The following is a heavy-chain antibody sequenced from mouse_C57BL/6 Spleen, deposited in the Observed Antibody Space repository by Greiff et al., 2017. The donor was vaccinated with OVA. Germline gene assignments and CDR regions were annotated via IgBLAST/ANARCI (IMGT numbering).Heavy chain of an antibody. D-gene: IGHD3-2*02. V-gene: IGHV3-6*01. J-gene: IGHJ3*01. CDR2: ISYDGSN. CDR1: GYSITSGYY. Sequence: EVQLQESGPGLVKPSQSLSLTCSVTGYSITSGYYWNWIRQFPGKQLEWMGYISYDGSNNYNPSLNNRISITSDTSKNQFFLKLNSVTTEDTATYYCARERSSGYGFAYWGQGTLVTVSA. CDR3: ARERSSGYGFAY.